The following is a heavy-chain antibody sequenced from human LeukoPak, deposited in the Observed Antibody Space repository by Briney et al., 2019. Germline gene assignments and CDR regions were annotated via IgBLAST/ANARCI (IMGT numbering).Heavy chain of an antibody. V-gene: IGHV3-9*01. J-gene: IGHJ2*01. D-gene: IGHD6-13*01. CDR3: ANVQIAAAGDYWYFDL. CDR2: ISWNSGSI. Sequence: QPGGSLRLSCAASGFTFDNYAMHWVRQAPGKGLEWVSGISWNSGSIGYADSVKGRFTISRDNAKNSLYLQMNSLSAEDTALYYCANVQIAAAGDYWYFDLWGRGTLVTVSS. CDR1: GFTFDNYA.